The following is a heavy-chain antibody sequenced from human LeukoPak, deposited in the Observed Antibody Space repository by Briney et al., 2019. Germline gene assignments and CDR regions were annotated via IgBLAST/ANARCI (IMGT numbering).Heavy chain of an antibody. Sequence: PGGSLRLSCAASGFTFSNYAMHWVRQAPGKGLEWVSAISGSGGSTYYADPVKGRFTISRDNSKNTLYLQMNSLRAEGTAVYYCAKDPYPAVAGSFRYKNYFDYWGQGTLVTVS. CDR1: GFTFSNYA. CDR2: ISGSGGST. D-gene: IGHD6-19*01. V-gene: IGHV3-23*01. CDR3: AKDPYPAVAGSFRYKNYFDY. J-gene: IGHJ4*02.